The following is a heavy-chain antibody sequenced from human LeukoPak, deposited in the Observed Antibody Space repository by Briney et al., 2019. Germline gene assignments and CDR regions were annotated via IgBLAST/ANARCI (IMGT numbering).Heavy chain of an antibody. V-gene: IGHV4-34*01. CDR1: GGSFSGYY. Sequence: SETLSLTCAVYGGSFSGYYWSWIRQPPGKGLEWIGEINHSGSTNYNPSLKSRVTISVDTSKNQFSLKLSSVTAADTAVYYCARGTPTYCGGDCYPGAFDIWGQGTMVTVSS. CDR2: INHSGST. J-gene: IGHJ3*02. D-gene: IGHD2-21*02. CDR3: ARGTPTYCGGDCYPGAFDI.